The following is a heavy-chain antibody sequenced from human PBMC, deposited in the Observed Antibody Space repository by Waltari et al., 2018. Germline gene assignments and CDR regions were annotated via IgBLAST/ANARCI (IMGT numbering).Heavy chain of an antibody. V-gene: IGHV1-69*05. CDR2: IIPIFGTA. J-gene: IGHJ4*02. Sequence: QVQLVQSGAEVKKPGSSVKVSCKASGGTFSSYAISWVRQAPGQGLEWMGRIIPIFGTANYAQKFQGRVTMTTDTSTSTAYMELRSLRSDDTAVYYCARATYYYGSGSYTFDYWGQGTLVTVSS. D-gene: IGHD3-10*01. CDR1: GGTFSSYA. CDR3: ARATYYYGSGSYTFDY.